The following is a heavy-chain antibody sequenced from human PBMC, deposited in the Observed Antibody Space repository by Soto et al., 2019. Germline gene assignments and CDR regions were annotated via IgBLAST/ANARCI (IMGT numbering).Heavy chain of an antibody. CDR3: AEALTYGRGYYFDV. D-gene: IGHD3-16*01. CDR1: GFTFSSYW. CDR2: IKRDGSAK. J-gene: IGHJ4*01. V-gene: IGHV3-7*01. Sequence: EVQLVESGGGLVQPGGSLRLSCAASGFTFSSYWMSWVRQAPGKGLEWVANIKRDGSAKYYVDFVKGRFTISRDNAKNLQYLQMNSLRAEDTAEYYCAEALTYGRGYYFDVWGHGTLVTVSS.